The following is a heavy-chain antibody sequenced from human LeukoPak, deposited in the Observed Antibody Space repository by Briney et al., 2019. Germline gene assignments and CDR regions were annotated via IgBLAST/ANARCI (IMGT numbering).Heavy chain of an antibody. D-gene: IGHD3-10*01. CDR2: TIPMFPTP. CDR1: GGSFNRNA. CDR3: ARVSYYYGSGSYNNWFDP. Sequence: GSSVKVSCKASGGSFNRNAVSWVRQAPGQGLEWMGGTIPMFPTPNYAQKFQDRVTITADESTTTVYMELSSLRSEDTAVYYCARVSYYYGSGSYNNWFDPWGQGTLVTVSS. J-gene: IGHJ5*02. V-gene: IGHV1-69*01.